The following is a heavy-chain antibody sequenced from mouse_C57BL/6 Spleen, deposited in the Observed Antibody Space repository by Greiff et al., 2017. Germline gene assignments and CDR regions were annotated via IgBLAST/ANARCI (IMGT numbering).Heavy chain of an antibody. J-gene: IGHJ4*01. D-gene: IGHD2-3*01. CDR1: GYTFTTYP. CDR3: ARGLLRNYAMDY. Sequence: VQGVESGAELVKPGASVKMSCKASGYTFTTYPIEWMKQNHGKSLEWIGNFHPYNDDTKYNEKFKGKATLTVEKSSSTVYLELSRLTSDDSAVYYCARGLLRNYAMDYWGQGTSVTVSS. V-gene: IGHV1-47*01. CDR2: FHPYNDDT.